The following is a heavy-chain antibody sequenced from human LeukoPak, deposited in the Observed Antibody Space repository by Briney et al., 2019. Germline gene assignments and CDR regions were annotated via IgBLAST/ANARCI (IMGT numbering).Heavy chain of an antibody. CDR1: GFTFSSYN. CDR3: ARSLRVRGVPDYMDV. Sequence: GSLRLSCAASGFTFSSYNMNWVRQAPGKGLEWVSSITSSSSYIYYADSVKGRFTISRDNSKNMLYLQMNSLRADDTAVYCCARSLRVRGVPDYMDVWGKGTTVTISS. J-gene: IGHJ6*03. CDR2: ITSSSSYI. V-gene: IGHV3-21*04. D-gene: IGHD3-10*01.